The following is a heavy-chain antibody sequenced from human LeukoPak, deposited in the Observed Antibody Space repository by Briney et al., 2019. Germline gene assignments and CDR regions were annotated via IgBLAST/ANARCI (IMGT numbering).Heavy chain of an antibody. V-gene: IGHV4-59*01. CDR1: GGSISSYY. Sequence: PSETLSLTCTVSGGSISSYYWSWIRQPPGKGLEWIGYIYYSGSTNYNPSLKSRVTISVDTSKNQFSLKLSSVTAADTAVYYCARDHLGDGDYVSFGYWGQGTLVTVSS. CDR3: ARDHLGDGDYVSFGY. J-gene: IGHJ4*02. CDR2: IYYSGST. D-gene: IGHD4-17*01.